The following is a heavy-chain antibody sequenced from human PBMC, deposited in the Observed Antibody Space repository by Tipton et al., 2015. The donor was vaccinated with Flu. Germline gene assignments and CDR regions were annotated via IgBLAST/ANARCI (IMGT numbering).Heavy chain of an antibody. CDR2: ISNNSTFI. D-gene: IGHD6-13*01. CDR1: GFTFSGYY. Sequence: SLRLSCAASGFTFSGYYMNWVRQAPGKGLEWVASISNNSTFIYYGDSVKGRFTISRENAKNSLSLQMNSLRAEDTAVYYCARDKHSTRGYRAFDIWGQGTMVTVSS. J-gene: IGHJ3*02. V-gene: IGHV3-21*01. CDR3: ARDKHSTRGYRAFDI.